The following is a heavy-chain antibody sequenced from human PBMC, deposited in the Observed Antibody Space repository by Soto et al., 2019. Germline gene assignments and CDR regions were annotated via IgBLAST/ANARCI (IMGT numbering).Heavy chain of an antibody. V-gene: IGHV1-58*02. CDR3: AADLVVVSSYAFDI. Sequence: GASVKVSCKASGFTFTSSAMQWVRQARGQRLEWIGWIVVGSGNTNYAQKFQERVTITRDMSTSTAYMELSSLRSEDTAVYYCAADLVVVSSYAFDIWGQGTMVTVSS. CDR2: IVVGSGNT. D-gene: IGHD2-2*01. J-gene: IGHJ3*02. CDR1: GFTFTSSA.